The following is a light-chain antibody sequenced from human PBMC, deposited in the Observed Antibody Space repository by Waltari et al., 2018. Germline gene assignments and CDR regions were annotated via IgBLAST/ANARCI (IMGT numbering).Light chain of an antibody. J-gene: IGLJ2*01. CDR1: SSDVGGYNY. Sequence: QSALTQPASVSGSPGQSITISCTGTSSDVGGYNYVPWYQQHPGKAPKPMIYDVSNRPSGVSNRCSGSKYGNTASLTISGLQAEDEADYYCSSYTSSSTLDVVFGGGTKLTVL. CDR2: DVS. V-gene: IGLV2-14*03. CDR3: SSYTSSSTLDVV.